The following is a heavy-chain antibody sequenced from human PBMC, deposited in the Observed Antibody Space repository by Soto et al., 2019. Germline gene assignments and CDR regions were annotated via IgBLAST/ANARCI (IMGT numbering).Heavy chain of an antibody. Sequence: GGSHRLSCTVSGLTCIDYGMFWVRQATGKGLEWVAMIWFDGSTKHYADSVKGRFTISRDNSKNTLYLQINSLRAEDTAVYYCARVGVDDYLTYFDSWGQGTQVTVSS. V-gene: IGHV3-33*01. J-gene: IGHJ4*02. D-gene: IGHD4-17*01. CDR1: GLTCIDYG. CDR2: IWFDGSTK. CDR3: ARVGVDDYLTYFDS.